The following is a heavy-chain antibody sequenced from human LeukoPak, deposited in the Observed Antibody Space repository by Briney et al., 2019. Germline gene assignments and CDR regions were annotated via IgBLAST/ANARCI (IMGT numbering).Heavy chain of an antibody. J-gene: IGHJ6*03. V-gene: IGHV3-30*04. D-gene: IGHD2-21*01. Sequence: GGSLRLSCEASGFTFSSFPMHWVRQTPDKRLEWVAVISDDGRDTYYADSVKGRFTISRDNSTNTLYLQMNSLSPEDTAVVYCARVGRVSIYPSYMDVWGKGTAVTVSS. CDR3: ARVGRVSIYPSYMDV. CDR2: ISDDGRDT. CDR1: GFTFSSFP.